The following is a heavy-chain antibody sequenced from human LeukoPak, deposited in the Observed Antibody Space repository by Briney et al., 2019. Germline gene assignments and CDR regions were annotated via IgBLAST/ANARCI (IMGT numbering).Heavy chain of an antibody. CDR3: ARAWNGCSDY. Sequence: ASVKVSCKASGYTFTSYYMHWVRQAPGQGLEWMGWISGYNGNTNYAQKLQDGVTMTTDTSTSTAYMELRSLRSDDTAVYYCARAWNGCSDYWGQGTLVTVSS. CDR1: GYTFTSYY. D-gene: IGHD4/OR15-4a*01. J-gene: IGHJ4*02. V-gene: IGHV1-18*04. CDR2: ISGYNGNT.